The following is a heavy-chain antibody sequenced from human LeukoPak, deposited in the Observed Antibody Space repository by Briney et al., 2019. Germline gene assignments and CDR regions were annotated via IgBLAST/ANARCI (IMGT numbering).Heavy chain of an antibody. D-gene: IGHD6-6*01. CDR1: GFTFSSYS. CDR3: AKDRSSSFSGFLEY. CDR2: MSYSGSST. V-gene: IGHV3-23*01. Sequence: PGGSLRLSCAASGFTFSSYSMNWVRQAPGKGLEWVSAMSYSGSSTYYADSVKGRFTISRDNSKNTLYLQMNSLRAEDTAVYYCAKDRSSSFSGFLEYWGQGTLVTVSS. J-gene: IGHJ4*02.